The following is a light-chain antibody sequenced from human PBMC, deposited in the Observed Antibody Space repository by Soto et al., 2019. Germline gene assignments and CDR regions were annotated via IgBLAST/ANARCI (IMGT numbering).Light chain of an antibody. J-gene: IGKJ4*01. V-gene: IGKV3-15*01. CDR2: GAS. Sequence: ETVMTQSPVTLSVSPGEGATLSCRASQTINNNLAWYQQKPGQAPRLLIYGASRRATGVPARFSGSGSGTEFTLTISSLQSEDFAVYYCQQRSNWPLTFGGGTKVEIK. CDR1: QTINNN. CDR3: QQRSNWPLT.